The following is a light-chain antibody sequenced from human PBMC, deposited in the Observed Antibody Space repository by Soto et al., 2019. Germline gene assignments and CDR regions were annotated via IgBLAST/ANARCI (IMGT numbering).Light chain of an antibody. CDR2: EVS. CDR3: CSYTSSNTLV. V-gene: IGLV2-14*01. Sequence: QSALTQPASVSGSPGQSITISCTGTSSDVGGYNYVSWYQHHPGKAPKVMIYEVSNRPSGVSNRFSGSKSGNTASLTISGLQAEDEADYFCCSYTSSNTLVFGGGTKLIVL. J-gene: IGLJ3*02. CDR1: SSDVGGYNY.